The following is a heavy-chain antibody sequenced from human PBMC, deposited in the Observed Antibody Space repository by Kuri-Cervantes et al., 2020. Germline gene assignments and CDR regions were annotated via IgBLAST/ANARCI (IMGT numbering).Heavy chain of an antibody. CDR3: ARGVGYSYGSRSGWFDP. CDR2: VSWNGSRT. J-gene: IGHJ5*02. Sequence: GESLKIYCAASGFTFSNGGMNWVRQAPGKGLEWVSGVSWNGSRTHYADSVKGRFPISRDNAKNSLYLQMNSLRAEDTAVYYFARGVGYSYGSRSGWFDPWGQGTLVTVSS. V-gene: IGHV3-19*01. CDR1: GFTFSNGG. D-gene: IGHD5-18*01.